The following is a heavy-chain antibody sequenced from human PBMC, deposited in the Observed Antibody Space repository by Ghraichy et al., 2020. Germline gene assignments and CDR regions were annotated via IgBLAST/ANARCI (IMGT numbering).Heavy chain of an antibody. V-gene: IGHV3-23*01. CDR3: AKDMDGGSYYELEH. J-gene: IGHJ4*02. CDR1: GFLFSSSA. D-gene: IGHD1-26*01. Sequence: GGTLRLSCAASGFLFSSSALNWVRQAPGKGLEWVSGISPGGGLTYYADSVKGRFTISRDNSDGTVYLQMNSLRVEDTAMYYCAKDMDGGSYYELEHWGQGVLVTVSS. CDR2: ISPGGGLT.